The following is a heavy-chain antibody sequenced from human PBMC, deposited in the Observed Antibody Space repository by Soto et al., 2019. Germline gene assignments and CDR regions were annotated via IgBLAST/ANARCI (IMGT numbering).Heavy chain of an antibody. Sequence: QVQLQESGPGLVKPSQTLSITCTVSGGSISSGGYYWSWIRQHPGKGLEWIGYIYYSGSTYYNPSLKNRVTISVATSKNQLSRKLSYVTAEDTAVYYCAVFPCYSSGCLFGGIVVHPNWFDPWGQGTLVTVSS. CDR3: AVFPCYSSGCLFGGIVVHPNWFDP. D-gene: IGHD6-19*01. CDR1: GGSISSGGYY. J-gene: IGHJ5*02. CDR2: IYYSGST. V-gene: IGHV4-31*03.